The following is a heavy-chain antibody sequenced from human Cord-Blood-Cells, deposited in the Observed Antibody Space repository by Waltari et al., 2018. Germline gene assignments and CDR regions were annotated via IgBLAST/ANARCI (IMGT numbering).Heavy chain of an antibody. V-gene: IGHV3-33*08. CDR1: GFTFSSYG. CDR3: AKSGSYYYFDY. Sequence: VQLVESGGGVVQPGRSLRLSCVASGFTFSSYGMHWVRQAPGKGLEWVAVIWYDGSNKYYADSVKGRFTISRDNSKNTLYLQMNSLRAEDTAMYYCAKSGSYYYFDYWGQGTLVTVSS. CDR2: IWYDGSNK. D-gene: IGHD1-26*01. J-gene: IGHJ4*02.